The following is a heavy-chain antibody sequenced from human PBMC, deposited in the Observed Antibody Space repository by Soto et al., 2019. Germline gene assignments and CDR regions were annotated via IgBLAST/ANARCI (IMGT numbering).Heavy chain of an antibody. Sequence: SVKGRFTISRDNSKNTLYLQMNSLTAEDTAVYYCARYTPGRAFDYWGQGTLVTVSS. CDR3: ARYTPGRAFDY. J-gene: IGHJ4*02. D-gene: IGHD3-10*01. V-gene: IGHV3-30*07.